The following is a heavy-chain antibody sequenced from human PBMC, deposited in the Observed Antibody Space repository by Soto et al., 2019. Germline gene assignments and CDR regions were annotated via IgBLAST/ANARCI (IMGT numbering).Heavy chain of an antibody. CDR3: ARTWIRFGPNDY. D-gene: IGHD3-16*01. Sequence: PGGTLRLSCEAAGFAFNSYGLNWVRQAPGKGLEWVSSISGSSGNIYYGDSVRGRFTISRDNAKKSVYLQMNSLRVEDTAIYYCARTWIRFGPNDYWGQGAPVTVSS. CDR1: GFAFNSYG. CDR2: ISGSSGNI. V-gene: IGHV3-21*01. J-gene: IGHJ4*02.